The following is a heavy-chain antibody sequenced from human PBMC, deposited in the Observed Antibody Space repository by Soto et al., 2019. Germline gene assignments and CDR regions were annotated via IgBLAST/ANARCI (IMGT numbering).Heavy chain of an antibody. D-gene: IGHD2-21*02. CDR2: IGSRNGTG. CDR3: ARRDSGGYYRYFDS. CDR1: CSFFIGYG. V-gene: IGHV1-69*06. Sequence: SVKVSFTAACSFFIGYGIILVRQAPGQGLEWMGGIGSRNGTGNHAQKFQGRVTITADKSSSTAYMELSSLSSEDTAVYYCARRDSGGYYRYFDSWGQGTLVTVSS. J-gene: IGHJ4*02.